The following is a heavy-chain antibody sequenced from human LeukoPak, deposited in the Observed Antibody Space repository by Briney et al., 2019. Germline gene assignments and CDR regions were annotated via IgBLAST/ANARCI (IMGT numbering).Heavy chain of an antibody. J-gene: IGHJ5*02. D-gene: IGHD3-22*01. CDR1: GYSFTSYW. Sequence: GESLRISCKASGYSFTSYWISWVRQTPGKGLEWMGRIDPSGSYTNYGPSFQGHVTISADKSISTAYLQWSSLKASDTAMYYCARLRYSSDYWFDPWGQGTLVTVSS. CDR3: ARLRYSSDYWFDP. CDR2: IDPSGSYT. V-gene: IGHV5-10-1*01.